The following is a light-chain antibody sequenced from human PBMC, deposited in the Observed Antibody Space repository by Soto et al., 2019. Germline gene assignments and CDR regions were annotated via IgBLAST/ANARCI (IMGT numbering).Light chain of an antibody. CDR3: QQTYTTHEIT. CDR2: GAS. CDR1: QSISIY. V-gene: IGKV1-39*01. Sequence: DIHMSQSPSSLSASVGDRFTITCGASQSISIYLNWYQLKPVNPPNLLXYGASYLKSGVPTRFSGSGSGTDFTLTISSLQQDDFAIYYCQQTYTTHEITFGQGTRLEIK. J-gene: IGKJ5*01.